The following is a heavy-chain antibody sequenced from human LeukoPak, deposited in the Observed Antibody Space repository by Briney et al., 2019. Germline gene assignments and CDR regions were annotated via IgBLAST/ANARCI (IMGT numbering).Heavy chain of an antibody. V-gene: IGHV3-74*01. CDR2: INSDGSST. CDR1: GFTFSSYW. J-gene: IGHJ3*02. CDR3: ARAWRRARGDDAFDI. Sequence: QCGGSLRLSRAASGFTFSSYWLHWVRQATGKGLVWVSRINSDGSSTSYADSVKGRFTISRDNAKNTLYLQMNSLRAEDMAVYYCARAWRRARGDDAFDIWGQGTMVTVSS. D-gene: IGHD1-26*01.